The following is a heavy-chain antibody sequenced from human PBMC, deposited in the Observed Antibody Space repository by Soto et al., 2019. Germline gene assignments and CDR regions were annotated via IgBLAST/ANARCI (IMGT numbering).Heavy chain of an antibody. CDR1: GFTFSTSA. CDR2: IWYDGSNK. V-gene: IGHV3-33*01. J-gene: IGHJ4*01. CDR3: AIPLLEYTYGTDYYFDY. D-gene: IGHD5-18*01. Sequence: HPGGSLRLSCIASGFTFSTSAMHWVRQAPGKGLEWVAVIWYDGSNKYYADSVKGRFTISRDNSRNTVYLQLNSLGAEDTAVYYCAIPLLEYTYGTDYYFDYWGHGTLVTVSS.